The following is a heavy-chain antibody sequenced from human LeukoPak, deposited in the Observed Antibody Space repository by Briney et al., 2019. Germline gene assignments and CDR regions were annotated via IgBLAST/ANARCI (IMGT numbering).Heavy chain of an antibody. D-gene: IGHD3-22*01. J-gene: IGHJ4*02. V-gene: IGHV3-11*01. CDR1: GFTFTDYF. Sequence: PGGSLRLSCAASGFTFTDYFMSWIRQAPGKGLEWLSYISHNGSNLNYAESVRGRFTISRDNADHSLYLQMNSLRAEDTAVYYCARGDSSGVLDYWGQGTLVTVSS. CDR2: ISHNGSNL. CDR3: ARGDSSGVLDY.